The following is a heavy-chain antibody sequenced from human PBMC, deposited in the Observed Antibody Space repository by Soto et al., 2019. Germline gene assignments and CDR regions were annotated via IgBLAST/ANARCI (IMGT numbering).Heavy chain of an antibody. CDR3: AWDGKVDGYNQAYYFDY. V-gene: IGHV1-69*01. J-gene: IGHJ4*02. CDR1: GGTFSSYA. CDR2: IIPIFGTA. D-gene: IGHD5-12*01. Sequence: QVQLVQSGAGVKKPGSSVKVSCKASGGTFSSYAISWVRQAPGQGLEWMGGIIPIFGTANYAQKFQGRVTITADESTRPAYMERSRLGFEDTAVYYCAWDGKVDGYNQAYYFDYWGQGTLVTVSS.